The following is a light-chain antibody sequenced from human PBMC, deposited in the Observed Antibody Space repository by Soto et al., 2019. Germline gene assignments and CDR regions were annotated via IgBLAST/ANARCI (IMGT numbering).Light chain of an antibody. CDR2: GAS. CDR3: QQYNNWPRT. CDR1: QSISSN. J-gene: IGKJ1*01. V-gene: IGKV3-15*01. Sequence: IVMTQSPATLSVSPGERATLSCRASQSISSNLAWYQQTPGQAPRLLIYGASTRATDIPARFSGSRSGTDVTLTINSLQSEDFAFYYCQQYNNWPRTFGQRTKVAIK.